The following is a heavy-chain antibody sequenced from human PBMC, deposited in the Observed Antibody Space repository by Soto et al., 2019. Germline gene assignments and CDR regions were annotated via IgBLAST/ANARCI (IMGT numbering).Heavy chain of an antibody. CDR1: GGTFSSYA. CDR3: ASTCYYDSSGYYEYFQH. D-gene: IGHD3-22*01. V-gene: IGHV1-69*12. J-gene: IGHJ1*01. Sequence: QVQLVQSGAEVKKPGSSVKVSCKASGGTFSSYAISWVRQAPGQGLEWMGGIIPIFGTANYAQKFQGRVTITADESTSTAYMELSSLRSEDTAVYYFASTCYYDSSGYYEYFQHGGEGTLVTVSS. CDR2: IIPIFGTA.